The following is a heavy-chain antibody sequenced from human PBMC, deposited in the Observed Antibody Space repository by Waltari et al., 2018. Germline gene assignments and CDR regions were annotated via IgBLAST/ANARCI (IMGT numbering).Heavy chain of an antibody. D-gene: IGHD4-17*01. Sequence: EVQLLESGGGLVQPGGSLRLSCAASGFTFSSYAMSWVRQAPGKGLEWVSAISGSGGSTYYADSVKCRFTISRDNSKNTLYLQMNSLRAEDTAVYYCAKGGDYGDSFDYWGQGTLVTVSS. CDR3: AKGGDYGDSFDY. V-gene: IGHV3-23*01. CDR1: GFTFSSYA. CDR2: ISGSGGST. J-gene: IGHJ4*02.